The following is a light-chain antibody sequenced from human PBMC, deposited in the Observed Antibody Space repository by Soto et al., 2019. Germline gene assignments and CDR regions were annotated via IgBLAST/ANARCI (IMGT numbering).Light chain of an antibody. CDR2: GAF. V-gene: IGKV3-20*01. CDR1: QSVRSH. Sequence: QSPDTPSSSPGERATLSCSSCQSVRSHLAWHQQTPGKAPRLLSYGAFSRATGSPDRFSGSGSGTDFTLTISRLEPEDFAVYYGQQYGNSIPITFGQGTRLEI. J-gene: IGKJ5*01. CDR3: QQYGNSIPIT.